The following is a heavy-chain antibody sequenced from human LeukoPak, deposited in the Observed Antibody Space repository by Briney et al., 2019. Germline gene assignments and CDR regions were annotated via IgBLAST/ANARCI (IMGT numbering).Heavy chain of an antibody. V-gene: IGHV3-7*03. Sequence: GGSLRLSCVASGFTFNNYAMSWVRQAPGKGLEWVANIKQDGSEKYYVDSVKGRFTISRDNAKNSLYLQMNSLRAEDTAVYYCARVSGNYYRWFDSWGQGTLVTVSS. J-gene: IGHJ5*01. D-gene: IGHD1-26*01. CDR1: GFTFNNYA. CDR3: ARVSGNYYRWFDS. CDR2: IKQDGSEK.